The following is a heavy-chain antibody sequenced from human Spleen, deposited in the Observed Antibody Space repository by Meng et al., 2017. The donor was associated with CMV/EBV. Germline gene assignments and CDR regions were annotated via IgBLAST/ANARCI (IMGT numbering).Heavy chain of an antibody. Sequence: SVKVSCKASGGTFSSYAISWVRQAPGQGLEWMGGIIPILGIANYAQKFQGRVTITADKSTSTAYMELSSLRSEDTALYYCARSEAIVGITHRGDWFDPWGQGTLVTVSS. V-gene: IGHV1-69*10. D-gene: IGHD1-26*01. J-gene: IGHJ5*02. CDR2: IIPILGIA. CDR1: GGTFSSYA. CDR3: ARSEAIVGITHRGDWFDP.